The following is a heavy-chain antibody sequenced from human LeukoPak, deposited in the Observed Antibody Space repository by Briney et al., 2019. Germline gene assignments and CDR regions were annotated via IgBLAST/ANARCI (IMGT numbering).Heavy chain of an antibody. CDR3: SAYNWDEAPRFDL. Sequence: PGVSLTIPCQASGYTFFQHCIPWMRQIPGKALEWMGIIYPADFETRYGPAFQAHVTSPADDSNSVAYLQWSSLKAWDTAKYYCSAYNWDEAPRFDLWGRGTMVTVSS. D-gene: IGHD1-1*01. CDR1: GYTFFQHC. CDR2: IYPADFET. V-gene: IGHV5-51*03. J-gene: IGHJ2*01.